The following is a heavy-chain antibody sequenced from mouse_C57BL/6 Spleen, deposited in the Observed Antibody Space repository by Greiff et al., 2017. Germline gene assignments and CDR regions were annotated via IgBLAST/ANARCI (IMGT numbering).Heavy chain of an antibody. CDR2: IWSGGST. CDR3: ARGGNAYDEGDGDFFFDY. D-gene: IGHD2-2*01. J-gene: IGHJ2*01. Sequence: VQLQQSGPGLVQPSQSLSITCTVSGFSLTSYGVHWVRQSPGKGLEWLGVIWSGGSTDYNAAFISRLSISKDNSKSQVFFKMNSLQANDTAIYYCARGGNAYDEGDGDFFFDYWGQGTTLTVSS. CDR1: GFSLTSYG. V-gene: IGHV2-2*02.